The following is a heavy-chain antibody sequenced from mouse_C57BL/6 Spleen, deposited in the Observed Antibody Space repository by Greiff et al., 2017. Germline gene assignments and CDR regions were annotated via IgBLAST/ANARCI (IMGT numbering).Heavy chain of an antibody. CDR3: TDYYDYGYAMDY. J-gene: IGHJ4*01. V-gene: IGHV1-15*01. D-gene: IGHD2-4*01. CDR2: IDPETGGT. Sequence: VQLQQSGAELVRPGASVTLSCKASGYTFTDYEMHWVKQTPVHGLEWIGAIDPETGGTAYNQKFKGKAILTADKSSSTAYMELRSLTSEDSAVYYGTDYYDYGYAMDYWGQGTSVTVSS. CDR1: GYTFTDYE.